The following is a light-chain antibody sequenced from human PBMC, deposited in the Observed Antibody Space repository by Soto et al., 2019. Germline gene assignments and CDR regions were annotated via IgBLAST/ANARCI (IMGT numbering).Light chain of an antibody. CDR3: AAWDDSLKGTV. J-gene: IGLJ2*01. CDR1: SSNIGSHT. Sequence: QSVLTQPPSASGTPGQRVTISCSGSSSNIGSHTVNWYQQLPGTAPKLLLYTDNQRPSGVPDRFSGSKSGTSASLAISGLQSEDEADYYCAAWDDSLKGTVFGGGTKLTVL. CDR2: TDN. V-gene: IGLV1-44*01.